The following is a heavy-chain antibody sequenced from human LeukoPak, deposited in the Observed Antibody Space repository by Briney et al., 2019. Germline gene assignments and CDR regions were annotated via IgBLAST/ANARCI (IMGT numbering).Heavy chain of an antibody. CDR3: AKDGRQRKTYYYASGSANAFDI. J-gene: IGHJ3*02. Sequence: GGSLRLSCAASGFTFSSCGMHWVRQAPGKGLEWVAFIRYDGSNKYYADSVKGRFTISRDNSKNTLYLHMNSLRAEDTAVYYCAKDGRQRKTYYYASGSANAFDIWGQGTMVSVSS. V-gene: IGHV3-30*02. CDR1: GFTFSSCG. CDR2: IRYDGSNK. D-gene: IGHD3-10*01.